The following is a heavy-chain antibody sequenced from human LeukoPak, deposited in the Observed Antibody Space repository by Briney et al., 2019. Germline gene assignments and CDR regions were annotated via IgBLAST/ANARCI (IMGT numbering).Heavy chain of an antibody. CDR2: ISYDGSDK. Sequence: GGSLRLSCAASGFTFSSYAMHWVRRAPGKGLEWVAVISYDGSDKYYADPVKGRFTISRDNSKNTLYLQVNSLRAEDTAVYYCARDWNYYGIFDYWGQGTLVTVSS. CDR1: GFTFSSYA. CDR3: ARDWNYYGIFDY. V-gene: IGHV3-30*04. D-gene: IGHD3-10*01. J-gene: IGHJ4*02.